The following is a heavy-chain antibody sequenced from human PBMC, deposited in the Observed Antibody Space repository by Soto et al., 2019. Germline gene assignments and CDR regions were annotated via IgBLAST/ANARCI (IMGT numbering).Heavy chain of an antibody. D-gene: IGHD6-13*01. Sequence: ASVKVSCKASGYTFTSYAMHWVRQAPGQRLEWMGWINAGNGNTKYSQKFQGRVTITRDTSASTAYMELSSLRSEDTAVYYCARDRPSSRSWPRWFDPWGQGTLVTVSS. CDR3: ARDRPSSRSWPRWFDP. CDR2: INAGNGNT. J-gene: IGHJ5*02. V-gene: IGHV1-3*01. CDR1: GYTFTSYA.